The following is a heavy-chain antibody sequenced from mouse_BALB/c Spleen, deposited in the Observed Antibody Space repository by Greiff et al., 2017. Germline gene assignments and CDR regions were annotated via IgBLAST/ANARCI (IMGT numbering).Heavy chain of an antibody. D-gene: IGHD2-1*01. V-gene: IGHV5-6-5*01. CDR3: ARGYYGNSPYFDV. J-gene: IGHJ1*01. CDR1: GFTFSSYA. Sequence: EVQVVESGGGLVKPGGSLKLSCAASGFTFSSYAMSWVRQTPEKRLEWVASISSGGSTYYPDSVKGRFTISRDNARNILYLQMSSLRSEDTAMYYCARGYYGNSPYFDVWGAGTTVTVSS. CDR2: ISSGGST.